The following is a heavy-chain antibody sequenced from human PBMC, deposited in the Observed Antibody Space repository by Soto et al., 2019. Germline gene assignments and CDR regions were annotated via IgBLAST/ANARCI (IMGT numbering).Heavy chain of an antibody. D-gene: IGHD3-10*01. CDR2: ISAYNGNT. CDR3: ERAWVYYYGSGVYLDY. CDR1: GYTFTSYG. Sequence: QVQLVQSGAEVKKPGASVKVSCKASGYTFTSYGISWGRQAPGQGLEWMGWISAYNGNTNYAQRLQGKFPMTPDTSTSTAYMELRSLRSDDTSVSYCERAWVYYYGSGVYLDYWGQGTLVTVSS. V-gene: IGHV1-18*04. J-gene: IGHJ4*02.